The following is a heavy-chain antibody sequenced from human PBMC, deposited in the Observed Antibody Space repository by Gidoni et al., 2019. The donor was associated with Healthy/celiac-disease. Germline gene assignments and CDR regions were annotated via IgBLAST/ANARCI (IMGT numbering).Heavy chain of an antibody. Sequence: QVQLVESGVGVVQPGRSLRLSCAASGFTFSSYGMHWVRQAPGKGLEWVAVISYDGSNKYYADSVKGRFTISRDNSKNTLYLQMNSLRAEDTAVYYCARVVAATQYYYYYYMDVWGKGTTVTVSS. CDR2: ISYDGSNK. D-gene: IGHD2-15*01. V-gene: IGHV3-30*03. J-gene: IGHJ6*03. CDR1: GFTFSSYG. CDR3: ARVVAATQYYYYYYMDV.